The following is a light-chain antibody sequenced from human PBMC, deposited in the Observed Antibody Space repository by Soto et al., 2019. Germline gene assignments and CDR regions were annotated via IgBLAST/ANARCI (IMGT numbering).Light chain of an antibody. J-gene: IGKJ2*01. CDR3: LQRSSWPRT. CDR1: QSVSNN. Sequence: EIVLTQSPATLSLSPGERATLSCRASQSVSNNLAWYQHKPGQAPRLLIYDASNRATAIPDRFSGSGSGTDFTLTISSLEPEDFAVYYCLQRSSWPRTFGQGTKLEIK. V-gene: IGKV3-11*01. CDR2: DAS.